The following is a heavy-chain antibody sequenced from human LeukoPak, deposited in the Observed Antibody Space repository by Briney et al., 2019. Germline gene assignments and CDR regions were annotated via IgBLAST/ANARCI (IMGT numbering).Heavy chain of an antibody. Sequence: GGSLRLSCAASGFTFSSYGMHWVRQAPGKGLEWVAFIRYDGSNKYYADSVKGRFTISRDNAKNSLYLQMNSLRAEDTAVYYCASLSSGWYMVDYWGQGTLVTVSS. D-gene: IGHD6-19*01. CDR3: ASLSSGWYMVDY. CDR1: GFTFSSYG. J-gene: IGHJ4*02. V-gene: IGHV3-30*02. CDR2: IRYDGSNK.